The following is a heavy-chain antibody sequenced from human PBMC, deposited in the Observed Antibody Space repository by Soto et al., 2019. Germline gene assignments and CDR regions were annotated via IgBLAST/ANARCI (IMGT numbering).Heavy chain of an antibody. D-gene: IGHD5-18*01. V-gene: IGHV3-30-3*01. CDR2: TSYDGSNK. Sequence: QVQLVESGGGVVQPGRSLRLSCAASGFTFSTYAMNWVRQAPGKGLEWVAVTSYDGSNKHYADSVKGRFTISRDNSKNPLYLQMNSLRAEDTAVYYCARGESHGYGGMDVWGQGTTVTVSS. J-gene: IGHJ6*02. CDR1: GFTFSTYA. CDR3: ARGESHGYGGMDV.